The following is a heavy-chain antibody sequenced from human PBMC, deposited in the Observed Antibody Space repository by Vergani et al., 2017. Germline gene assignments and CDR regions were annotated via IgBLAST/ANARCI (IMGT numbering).Heavy chain of an antibody. CDR2: KIPMLGAT. Sequence: QVQLVQSGAEVKKPGASVTVSCRASGYTFTAYYMHWVRQAPGQGFEWMGRKIPMLGATNYAQKFQGRVTITADESTSTTYMELSSLRSEDTAVCYCAGQASYYYDRSGHYYEGWFDPWGQGTLVTVSS. D-gene: IGHD3-22*01. CDR3: AGQASYYYDRSGHYYEGWFDP. J-gene: IGHJ5*02. CDR1: GYTFTAYY. V-gene: IGHV1-69*18.